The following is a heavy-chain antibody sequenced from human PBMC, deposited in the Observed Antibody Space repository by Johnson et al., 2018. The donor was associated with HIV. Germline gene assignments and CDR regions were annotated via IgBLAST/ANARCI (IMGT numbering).Heavy chain of an antibody. CDR3: ARGGGVVVGAFDI. D-gene: IGHD2-15*01. J-gene: IGHJ3*02. CDR2: IYSGGNT. V-gene: IGHV3-66*01. CDR1: GFTVSTYY. Sequence: VQLVESGGGLVQPGGSLRLSCAASGFTVSTYYMNWVRQAPGKGLEWVSVIYSGGNTYYADSVKVRFTISRDNSKNTLYLKMNGLRAEDTAVYYWARGGGVVVGAFDIWGQGTMVTVSS.